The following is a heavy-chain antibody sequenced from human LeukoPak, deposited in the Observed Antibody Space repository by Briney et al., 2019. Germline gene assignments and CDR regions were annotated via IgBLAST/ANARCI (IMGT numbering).Heavy chain of an antibody. Sequence: HPGGSLRLSCAASGFTFSSYTMTWVRQAPGKGLEWVSAISGSGDSTYYADSVKGRFTISRDNSKNTLDLQMNSLRAEDTAVYYCAKVTVRGVIIHFLDHWGQGILVTVSS. J-gene: IGHJ4*02. D-gene: IGHD3-10*02. CDR3: AKVTVRGVIIHFLDH. CDR2: ISGSGDST. V-gene: IGHV3-23*01. CDR1: GFTFSSYT.